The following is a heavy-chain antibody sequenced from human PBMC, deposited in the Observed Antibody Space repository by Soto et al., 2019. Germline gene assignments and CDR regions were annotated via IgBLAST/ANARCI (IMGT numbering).Heavy chain of an antibody. CDR1: GFTFSSYA. J-gene: IGHJ4*02. Sequence: GGSLRLSCAASGFTFSSYAMSWVRQAPGKGLEWVSAISGSGGSTYYADSVKGRFTISRDNSKNTLYLQMNSLRAEDTAVYYCAKGRVAGTLDGAFDYWGQGTLVTSPQ. D-gene: IGHD6-19*01. V-gene: IGHV3-23*01. CDR2: ISGSGGST. CDR3: AKGRVAGTLDGAFDY.